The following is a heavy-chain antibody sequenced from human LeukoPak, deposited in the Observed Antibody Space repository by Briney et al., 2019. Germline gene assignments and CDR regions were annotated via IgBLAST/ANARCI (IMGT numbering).Heavy chain of an antibody. J-gene: IGHJ4*02. V-gene: IGHV1-18*01. CDR2: ISANNGDT. D-gene: IGHD1-1*01. Sequence: EASVTVSCTASGYTFTSYGISWVRQAPGQGLEWMGWISANNGDTDYPQNLQGRVTMTTDTYTSTAYMELRSLRSDDTAMYYCARESHKTREDYWGQGTLVTVSS. CDR1: GYTFTSYG. CDR3: ARESHKTREDY.